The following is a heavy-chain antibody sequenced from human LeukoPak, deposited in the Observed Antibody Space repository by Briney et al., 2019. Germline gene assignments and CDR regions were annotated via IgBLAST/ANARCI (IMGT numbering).Heavy chain of an antibody. CDR1: GFTFSGYA. Sequence: GGSLRLSCAASGFTFSGYAMSWVRQAPGKGLEWVSGISTSSGSIYYADSVKGRFTISRDNSKNTLYLQMNSLRAEDTAIYYCAKPYCSSTSCYSGYFDYWGQGTLVTVSS. CDR2: ISTSSGSI. V-gene: IGHV3-23*01. J-gene: IGHJ4*02. CDR3: AKPYCSSTSCYSGYFDY. D-gene: IGHD2-2*01.